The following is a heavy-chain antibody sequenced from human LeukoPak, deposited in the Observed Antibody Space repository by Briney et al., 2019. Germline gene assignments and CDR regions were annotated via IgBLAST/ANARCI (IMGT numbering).Heavy chain of an antibody. CDR1: GGFISSYY. CDR2: IYTSGST. Sequence: PSETLSLTCTVSGGFISSYYWSWIRQPAGKGLEWIGRIYTSGSTNYNSSLKSRVTMSVDTSKNQFSLKLSSVTAADTAVYYCERAWYSSGWYLENFDYWGQGTLVTVSS. D-gene: IGHD6-19*01. J-gene: IGHJ4*02. V-gene: IGHV4-4*07. CDR3: ERAWYSSGWYLENFDY.